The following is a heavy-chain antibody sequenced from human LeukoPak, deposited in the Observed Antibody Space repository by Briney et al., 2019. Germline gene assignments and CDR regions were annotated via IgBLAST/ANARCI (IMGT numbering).Heavy chain of an antibody. CDR1: GGSISSYY. V-gene: IGHV4-59*03. CDR3: AKSRGSGNHFDS. D-gene: IGHD3-10*01. CDR2: ISYSGST. J-gene: IGHJ4*02. Sequence: SETLSLTCTVSGGSISSYYWSWIRQPPGKGLEWIGYISYSGSTNYSPSLKSRVIISIDTSKNQFSLKLSSVTAADTAVYYCAKSRGSGNHFDSWGQGALVTVSS.